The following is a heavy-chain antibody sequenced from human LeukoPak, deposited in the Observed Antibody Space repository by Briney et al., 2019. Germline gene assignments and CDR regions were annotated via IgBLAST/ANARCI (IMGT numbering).Heavy chain of an antibody. CDR3: ARANSYSSGWDDAFDI. V-gene: IGHV1-69*05. CDR1: GGTFSSYA. Sequence: TVKVSCKASGGTFSSYAISWVRQAPGQGLEWMGGIIPIFGTANYAQKFQGRVTITTDESTSTAYMELSSLRSEDTAVYYCARANSYSSGWDDAFDIWGQGTTVTVSS. CDR2: IIPIFGTA. D-gene: IGHD6-19*01. J-gene: IGHJ3*02.